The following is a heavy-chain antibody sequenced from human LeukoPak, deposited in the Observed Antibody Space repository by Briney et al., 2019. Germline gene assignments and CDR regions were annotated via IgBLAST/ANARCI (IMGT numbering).Heavy chain of an antibody. CDR2: ISIDGKTI. CDR3: ASLWELIGS. CDR1: GFTFSSYE. D-gene: IGHD1-26*01. Sequence: GGSLTLSCAASGFTFSSYEMVWARQAPGKGLEWVSYISIDGKTIHYADSVKGRFTISRDNAKNSVYLQMNSPRAEDTAIYYCASLWELIGSWGQGTLVTVSS. V-gene: IGHV3-48*03. J-gene: IGHJ4*02.